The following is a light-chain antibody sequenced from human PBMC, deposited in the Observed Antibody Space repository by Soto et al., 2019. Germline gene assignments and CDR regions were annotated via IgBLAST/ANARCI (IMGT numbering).Light chain of an antibody. J-gene: IGKJ1*01. CDR2: GAS. V-gene: IGKV3-20*01. CDR3: QQYGSSRT. CDR1: QSVSSSY. Sequence: EIVLTQSPGTLSLSPGERATLSCRASQSVSSSYLAWYQQKPGQAPRLLIYGASSRATGIPDRFSGSGSGKDFTLPISRLEPEDFAVYYCQQYGSSRTFGQGTKV.